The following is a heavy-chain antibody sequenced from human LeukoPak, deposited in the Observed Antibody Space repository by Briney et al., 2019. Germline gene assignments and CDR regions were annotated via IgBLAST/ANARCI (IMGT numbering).Heavy chain of an antibody. CDR1: GFTFSSYA. V-gene: IGHV3-23*01. Sequence: GGSLRLSCAASGFTFSSYAMSWVRQAPGKGLEWVSAISGSGGSTYYADSVKGRFTISRDNSKNTLYLQMNSLRAEDTAVYYCAKVPRPHFRGAENWFDPWGQGTLVTVSS. CDR3: AKVPRPHFRGAENWFDP. D-gene: IGHD3-10*01. J-gene: IGHJ5*02. CDR2: ISGSGGST.